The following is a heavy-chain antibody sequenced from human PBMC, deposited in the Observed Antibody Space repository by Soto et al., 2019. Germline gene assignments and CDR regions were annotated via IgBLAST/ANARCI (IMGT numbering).Heavy chain of an antibody. CDR1: GFTFSDHY. CDR3: ARDRSASWYGRGYHYYGMDV. Sequence: QVPLVESGGGLVKPGGSLRLSCEASGFTFSDHYMSWIRQAPGKGLEWVSYISTSGSTIYNADSVEGRFTISRDNAKNSLYLQMNSLRAEDTAVYYCARDRSASWYGRGYHYYGMDVWGQGTTVTVTS. V-gene: IGHV3-11*01. CDR2: ISTSGSTI. D-gene: IGHD6-13*01. J-gene: IGHJ6*02.